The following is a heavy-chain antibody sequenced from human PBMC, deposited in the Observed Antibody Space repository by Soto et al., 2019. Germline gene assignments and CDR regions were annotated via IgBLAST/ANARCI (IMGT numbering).Heavy chain of an antibody. J-gene: IGHJ4*02. Sequence: GGSLRLSCAASGFTFNIYGMHWVRQAPDKGLEWVALISYDGSNQYYADSVKDTFTISRDNSKNTLFLQMISLTADDTAIYSYAKDQASGQGTFDSWGQGTLVTVSS. V-gene: IGHV3-30*18. CDR3: AKDQASGQGTFDS. CDR1: GFTFNIYG. CDR2: ISYDGSNQ.